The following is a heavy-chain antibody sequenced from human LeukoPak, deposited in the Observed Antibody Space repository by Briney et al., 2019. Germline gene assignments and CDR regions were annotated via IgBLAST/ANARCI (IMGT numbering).Heavy chain of an antibody. CDR3: ASGAGVDSSGFDY. CDR2: ISSSGSTI. Sequence: GGSLRLSCAASGFTFSSYAMSWVRQAPGKGLEWVSYISSSGSTIYYADSVKGRFTISRDNAKNSLYLQMNSLRAEDTAVYYCASGAGVDSSGFDYWGQGTLVTVSS. J-gene: IGHJ4*02. CDR1: GFTFSSYA. V-gene: IGHV3-48*04. D-gene: IGHD3-22*01.